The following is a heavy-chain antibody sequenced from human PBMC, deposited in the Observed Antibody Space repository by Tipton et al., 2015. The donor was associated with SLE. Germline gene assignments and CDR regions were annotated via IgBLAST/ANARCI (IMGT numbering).Heavy chain of an antibody. D-gene: IGHD6-25*01. CDR3: AKFTGWSSA. J-gene: IGHJ4*02. CDR2: ISDSGDSA. V-gene: IGHV3-23*01. CDR1: GFTFRSFS. Sequence: SLRLSCAGSGFTFRSFSLSLVRQAPGKGLEWVSVISDSGDSAHYADSVKGRFTVSRDNSKNTLFLQMNSLRVEDTAIYYCAKFTGWSSAWGQGTTVTVSS.